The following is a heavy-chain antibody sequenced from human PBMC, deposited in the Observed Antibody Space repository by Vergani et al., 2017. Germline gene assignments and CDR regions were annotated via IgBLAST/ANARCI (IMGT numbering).Heavy chain of an antibody. CDR2: IKSDGRT. V-gene: IGHV3-66*02. Sequence: EVHLVESGGGLVQPGGSLRLSCAASGFTFSRYNMNWVRQAPGKGLEWVSVIKSDGRTSYAESVRGRFTISRDTSRNAVYLQMNILRVEDTGVYYCTRSECSGTTCYGHYFDLWGHGILVTVSS. D-gene: IGHD2-15*01. CDR1: GFTFSRYN. J-gene: IGHJ4*01. CDR3: TRSECSGTTCYGHYFDL.